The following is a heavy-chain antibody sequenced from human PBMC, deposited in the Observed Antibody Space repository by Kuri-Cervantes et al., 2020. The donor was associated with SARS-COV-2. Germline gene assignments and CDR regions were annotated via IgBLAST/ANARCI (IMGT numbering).Heavy chain of an antibody. J-gene: IGHJ3*02. CDR1: GFTFSSYA. Sequence: GGSLRLSCVASGFTFSSYAMSWVRQAPGKGLEWFSSIGASGDSTYYADFVKGRFTISRDNLKNTVYLQMNSLRAEDTAVYYCARPPSPLSSGYNDAFDIWGQGTMVTVSS. CDR2: IGASGDST. D-gene: IGHD3-22*01. V-gene: IGHV3-23*01. CDR3: ARPPSPLSSGYNDAFDI.